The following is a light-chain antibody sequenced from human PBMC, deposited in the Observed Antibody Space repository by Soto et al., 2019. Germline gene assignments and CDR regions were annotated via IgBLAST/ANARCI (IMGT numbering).Light chain of an antibody. CDR3: CSYAGSSTFDVV. Sequence: LTQPASVSGSPGQSITISCTGTSSDVGSYNLVSWYQQHPGKAPKLMIYEGSKRPSGVSNRFSGSKSGNTASLTISGLQAEDEADYYCCSYAGSSTFDVVFGGGTKLTVL. CDR2: EGS. CDR1: SSDVGSYNL. J-gene: IGLJ2*01. V-gene: IGLV2-23*03.